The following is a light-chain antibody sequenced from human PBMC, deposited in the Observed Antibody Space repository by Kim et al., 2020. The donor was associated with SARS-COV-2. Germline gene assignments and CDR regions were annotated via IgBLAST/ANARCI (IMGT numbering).Light chain of an antibody. J-gene: IGKJ1*01. Sequence: TPGERATLSCRASQSVSSSYLAWYQQQTDQAPRLLIYGASSRATGIPDRFSGSGSGTDFTLTISRLEPEDFAVYYCQQYGSSPPTFGQGTKVDIK. CDR3: QQYGSSPPT. V-gene: IGKV3-20*01. CDR2: GAS. CDR1: QSVSSSY.